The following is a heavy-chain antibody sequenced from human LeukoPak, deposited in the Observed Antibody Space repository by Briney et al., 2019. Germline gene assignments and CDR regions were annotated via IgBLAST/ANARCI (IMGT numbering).Heavy chain of an antibody. Sequence: ASVKVSCKASGYTFTSYDINWVRQATGQGLEWMGWMNPSSGNTGYAQKFQGRVTITRNTSISTAYMELSSLRSEDTAVYYCAREINYCSSTSCSQDNWFDPWGQGTLVTVSS. J-gene: IGHJ5*02. D-gene: IGHD2-2*01. CDR2: MNPSSGNT. CDR1: GYTFTSYD. V-gene: IGHV1-8*03. CDR3: AREINYCSSTSCSQDNWFDP.